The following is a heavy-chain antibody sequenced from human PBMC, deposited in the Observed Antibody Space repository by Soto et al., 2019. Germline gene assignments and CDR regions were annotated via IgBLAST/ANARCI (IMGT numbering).Heavy chain of an antibody. CDR2: ISYDGSNK. CDR3: ARDGLGYCSGGSCQGYYFDY. J-gene: IGHJ4*02. CDR1: GFTFSSYA. Sequence: QVQLVESGGGVVQPGRSLRLSCAASGFTFSSYAMHWVRQAPGKGLEWVAVISYDGSNKYYADSMKGRFTISRDNSKNTLYLQMNSLRAEDTAVYYCARDGLGYCSGGSCQGYYFDYWGQGTLVTVSS. D-gene: IGHD2-15*01. V-gene: IGHV3-30-3*01.